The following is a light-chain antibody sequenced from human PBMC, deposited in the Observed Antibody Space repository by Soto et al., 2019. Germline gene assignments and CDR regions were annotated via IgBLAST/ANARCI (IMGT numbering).Light chain of an antibody. CDR2: DDS. J-gene: IGLJ1*01. V-gene: IGLV3-21*02. Sequence: SYELTQPPSVSVAPGQTARITCGGNNIGGKSVHWYQQKPGQAPVLVVYDDSDRPSGTPERFSGSNSGNTATLTISRVEAGDEADYYCQVWDSSSDHLYVLGTGTKVTVL. CDR1: NIGGKS. CDR3: QVWDSSSDHLYV.